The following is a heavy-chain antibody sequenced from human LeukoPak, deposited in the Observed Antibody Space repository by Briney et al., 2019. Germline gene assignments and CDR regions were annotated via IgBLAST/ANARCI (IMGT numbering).Heavy chain of an antibody. Sequence: NPGGSLRLSCDASGFSISDYYMSWIRQSPGKGLEWISYITSGSGSTKYADSVKGRFTISRDKAKNSVALQLNSLRAEDTAVYYCTKECRGSYYAFESWGQGTLVTVSS. J-gene: IGHJ4*02. CDR3: TKECRGSYYAFES. CDR2: ITSGSGST. CDR1: GFSISDYY. D-gene: IGHD3-22*01. V-gene: IGHV3-11*05.